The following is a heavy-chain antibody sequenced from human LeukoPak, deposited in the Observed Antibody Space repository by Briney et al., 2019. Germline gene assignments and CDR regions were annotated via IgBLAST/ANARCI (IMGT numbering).Heavy chain of an antibody. V-gene: IGHV3-48*03. CDR2: ISSSGSTI. J-gene: IGHJ4*02. CDR3: ARGSGIYTIFFDY. CDR1: GFTFSSYE. D-gene: IGHD3-10*01. Sequence: GGSLRLSCAASGFTFSSYEMNWVRQAPGKGLEWVSYISSSGSTIYYADSVKGRFTISRDNAKNSLYLQMNGLRAEDTALYYCARGSGIYTIFFDYWGQGRLVTVSS.